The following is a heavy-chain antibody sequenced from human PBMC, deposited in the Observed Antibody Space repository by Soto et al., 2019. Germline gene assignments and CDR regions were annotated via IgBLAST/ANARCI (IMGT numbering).Heavy chain of an antibody. Sequence: SETLSLTCAVYGGSFSGYYWSWIRQPPGKGLEWNGEINHSGSTNYNPSLKSRVTISVDTSKNQFSLNLSSVTAADTAVYYCARVERITIFGVVHYYYCYGMDVWGQGTTVTVSS. J-gene: IGHJ6*02. CDR1: GGSFSGYY. CDR2: INHSGST. D-gene: IGHD3-3*01. CDR3: ARVERITIFGVVHYYYCYGMDV. V-gene: IGHV4-34*01.